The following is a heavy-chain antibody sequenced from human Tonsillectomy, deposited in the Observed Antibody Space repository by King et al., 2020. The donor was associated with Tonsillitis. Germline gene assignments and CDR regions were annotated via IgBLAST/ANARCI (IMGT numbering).Heavy chain of an antibody. J-gene: IGHJ4*02. CDR3: ARDTAGYSSGWYVGGLDY. CDR1: GFTFSSYW. CDR2: IKQDGSEK. D-gene: IGHD6-19*01. Sequence: VQLVESGGGLVQPGGSLRLSCAASGFTFSSYWMSWVRQAPGKGLEWVANIKQDGSEKYYLDFVKGRFTISRDNAKNSLYLQMNSRRAEDTAVYYCARDTAGYSSGWYVGGLDYWGQGTLVTVSS. V-gene: IGHV3-7*01.